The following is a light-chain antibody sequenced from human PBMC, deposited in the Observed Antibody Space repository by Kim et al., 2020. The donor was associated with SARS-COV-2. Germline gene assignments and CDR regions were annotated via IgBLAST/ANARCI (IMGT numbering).Light chain of an antibody. CDR1: SGHSSNP. CDR3: QTWGTGIWV. CDR2: LNSDGSH. J-gene: IGLJ3*02. Sequence: QLVLTQSPSASAYLGASVKLTCTLSSGHSSNPIAWHQQQAEKGPRYLMTLNSDGSHSKGDGIPDRFSGSSSGAERYLTISGLQSDDEADYYCQTWGTGIWVFGGGTQLTVL. V-gene: IGLV4-69*01.